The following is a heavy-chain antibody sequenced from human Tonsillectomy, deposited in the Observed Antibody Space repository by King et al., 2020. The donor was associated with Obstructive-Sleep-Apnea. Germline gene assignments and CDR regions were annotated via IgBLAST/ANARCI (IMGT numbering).Heavy chain of an antibody. CDR2: ISSSSTI. CDR3: AGGFGRGENY. V-gene: IGHV3-48*04. J-gene: IGHJ4*02. Sequence: VQLVESGGGLVQPGGSLRLSCAASGFTFRSYSMNGVRQAPGKGLEWVSYISSSSTIYYTDSVQGRFTISRVNAKNSLSLQMNRLRAEDTAVYYCAGGFGRGENYWGQGTLVTVSS. CDR1: GFTFRSYS. D-gene: IGHD3-10*01.